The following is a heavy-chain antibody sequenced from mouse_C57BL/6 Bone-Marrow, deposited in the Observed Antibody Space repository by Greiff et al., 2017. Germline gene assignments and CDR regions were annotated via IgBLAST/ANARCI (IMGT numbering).Heavy chain of an antibody. CDR1: GFTFSSYA. CDR2: ISDGGSYT. V-gene: IGHV5-4*01. CDR3: ARGRATVV. D-gene: IGHD1-1*01. Sequence: EVQLVESGGGLVKPGGSLKLSCAASGFTFSSYAMSWVRQTPEKRLGWVATISDGGSYTYYPDNVKGRFTISRDNAKNNLYLQMSHLKSEDTAMYYCARGRATVVGGQGTSVTVSS. J-gene: IGHJ4*01.